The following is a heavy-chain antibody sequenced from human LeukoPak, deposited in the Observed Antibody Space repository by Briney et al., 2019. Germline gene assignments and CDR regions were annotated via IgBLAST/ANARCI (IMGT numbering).Heavy chain of an antibody. CDR3: ARDLNGIELGIDY. J-gene: IGHJ4*02. D-gene: IGHD6-13*01. Sequence: ASVTVSCKASGYTFTGYYIHWVRQAPGQGLEWMGWINPNSGGTNYAQKFQGRVTMTRDTSISTAYMELSRLRSDDTAVYYCARDLNGIELGIDYWGQGTLVTVSS. V-gene: IGHV1-2*02. CDR2: INPNSGGT. CDR1: GYTFTGYY.